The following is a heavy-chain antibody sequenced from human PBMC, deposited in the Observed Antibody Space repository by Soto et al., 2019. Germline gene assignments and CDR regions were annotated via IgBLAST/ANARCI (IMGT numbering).Heavy chain of an antibody. CDR1: VGTFSSYA. CDR2: IIPIVGTA. V-gene: IGHV1-69*12. CDR3: GREPNTVDIVATSSDAFHI. D-gene: IGHD5-12*01. J-gene: IGHJ3*02. Sequence: QVQLVQSGAEVKKPGSSVKVSCKASVGTFSSYAISWVRQSPGLGREWMGGIIPIVGTANDAQQLQGSVTITADESASTDYMELSSLRSEDTAVYYGGREPNTVDIVATSSDAFHIWGQGTMVTVTS.